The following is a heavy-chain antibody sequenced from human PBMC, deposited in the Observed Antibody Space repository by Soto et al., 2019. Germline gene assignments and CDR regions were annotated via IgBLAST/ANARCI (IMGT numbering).Heavy chain of an antibody. J-gene: IGHJ4*02. CDR1: GFTFSSYG. CDR2: ISYDGSNK. CDR3: AKDTYYHDSSGYYVFDY. Sequence: GGSLRLSCAASGFTFSSYGMHWVRQAPGKGLEWVTVISYDGSNKYYADSVKGRFTISRDNSKNTLYLQMDSLRAEDTAVYYWAKDTYYHDSSGYYVFDYWGQGTLVTVSS. D-gene: IGHD3-22*01. V-gene: IGHV3-30*18.